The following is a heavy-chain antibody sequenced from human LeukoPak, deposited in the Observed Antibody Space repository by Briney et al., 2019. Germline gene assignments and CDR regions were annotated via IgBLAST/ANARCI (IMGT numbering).Heavy chain of an antibody. CDR2: IYNSGST. D-gene: IGHD5-18*01. V-gene: IGHV4-59*01. Sequence: SETLSLTCTVSGGSISSYYWSWIRQPPGKGLEWIGYIYNSGSTNYNPSLKSRVTISVDTSKNQFSLKLSSVTAADTAVYYCARGDRQLWFPMGYWGQGTLVTVSS. CDR3: ARGDRQLWFPMGY. J-gene: IGHJ4*02. CDR1: GGSISSYY.